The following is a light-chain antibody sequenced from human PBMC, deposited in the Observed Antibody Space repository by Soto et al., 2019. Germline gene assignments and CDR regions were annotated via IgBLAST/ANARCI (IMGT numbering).Light chain of an antibody. CDR2: ASS. Sequence: DIQLTQSPSFLSASVGDRVTITCRASQGIGNFLAWYQQKPGEAPKLLIYASSTLQSGVPSSFSGSVSGADFNLTISSLQPEDFATYYCQQLNTYPHTFGQGTKVEIK. V-gene: IGKV1-9*01. CDR1: QGIGNF. J-gene: IGKJ1*01. CDR3: QQLNTYPHT.